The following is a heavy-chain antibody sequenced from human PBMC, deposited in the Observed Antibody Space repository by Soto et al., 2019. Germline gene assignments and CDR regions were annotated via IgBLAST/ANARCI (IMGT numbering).Heavy chain of an antibody. Sequence: SGPTLVNPTETLTLTCTVSGFSLSNARMGVSWIRQPPGKALEWLAHIFSNDEKSYSTSLKSRLTISKDTSKSQAVLTMTNMDPVDKATYYCQRKYCSGGSCYPDYWGQGTLVTVSS. CDR1: GFSLSNARMG. V-gene: IGHV2-26*01. J-gene: IGHJ4*02. CDR3: QRKYCSGGSCYPDY. D-gene: IGHD2-15*01. CDR2: IFSNDEK.